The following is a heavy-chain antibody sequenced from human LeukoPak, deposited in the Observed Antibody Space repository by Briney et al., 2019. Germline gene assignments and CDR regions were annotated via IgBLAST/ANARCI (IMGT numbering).Heavy chain of an antibody. CDR3: ARGSYGYWHFDL. CDR2: ISSSSSYI. V-gene: IGHV3-21*01. D-gene: IGHD5-18*01. Sequence: GTSLRLSCAASGFTFSSYSMNWVRQAPGKGLEWVSSISSSSSYIYYADSVKGRLTISRDNAKNSLYLQMNSLRAEDTAVYYCARGSYGYWHFDLWGRGTLVTVSS. J-gene: IGHJ2*01. CDR1: GFTFSSYS.